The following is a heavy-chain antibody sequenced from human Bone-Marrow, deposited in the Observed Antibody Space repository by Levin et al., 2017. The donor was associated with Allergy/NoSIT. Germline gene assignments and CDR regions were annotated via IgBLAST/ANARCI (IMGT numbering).Heavy chain of an antibody. CDR1: GGSIRSNKW. D-gene: IGHD3-10*01. V-gene: IGHV4-4*02. CDR3: AAARGGITLIRGVALPREPTHWYLDL. J-gene: IGHJ2*01. CDR2: IYHSGST. Sequence: PSQTLSLPCAVSGGSIRSNKWWSWVRQPPGKGPEWIGEIYHSGSTTYNPSLKSRVTISVDKSKNQFSLRLTSVTAADTAVYYCAAARGGITLIRGVALPREPTHWYLDLWGRGTLVTVPS.